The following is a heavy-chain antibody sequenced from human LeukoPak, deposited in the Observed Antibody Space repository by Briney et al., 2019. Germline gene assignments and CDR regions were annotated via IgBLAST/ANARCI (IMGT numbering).Heavy chain of an antibody. Sequence: GGSLRLSCAASGFTFDDYAMHWVRHFPGKGLEWVSLVSGDGTRTYYADSVKGRFTISKDNSKNSLYLQMNSLRTEDTALYYCAKANWGIYFHFGMDVWGQGTTVTVSS. V-gene: IGHV3-43*02. CDR3: AKANWGIYFHFGMDV. D-gene: IGHD2/OR15-2a*01. J-gene: IGHJ6*02. CDR2: VSGDGTRT. CDR1: GFTFDDYA.